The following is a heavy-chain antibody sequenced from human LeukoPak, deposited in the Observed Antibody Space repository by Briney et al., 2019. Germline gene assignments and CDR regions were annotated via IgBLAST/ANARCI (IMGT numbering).Heavy chain of an antibody. CDR1: RFTFSSYS. Sequence: GGSLRLSRSASRFTFSSYSMSWVRQPPGKGLEWVSSISDSGGYTYYADSVKGRFTISRDNSKNTLYLQMNRLGADDTAVYYCAKPDGSGTYYNYFDYWGQGTLVTVSS. J-gene: IGHJ4*02. D-gene: IGHD3-10*01. CDR2: ISDSGGYT. CDR3: AKPDGSGTYYNYFDY. V-gene: IGHV3-23*01.